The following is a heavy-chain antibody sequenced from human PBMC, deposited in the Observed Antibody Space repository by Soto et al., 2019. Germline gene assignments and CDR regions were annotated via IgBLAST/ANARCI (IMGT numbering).Heavy chain of an antibody. D-gene: IGHD1-1*01. Sequence: EVQLVESGGGLVQPGGSLRLSCAASGFTFSSYSMNWVRQAPGKGLEWVSYISSSSSTIYYADSVKGRFTISRDNAKNSLYLQMNSLRAKDTAVYYCARGPRPHTTGTTSRTLGYWGQGTLVTVSS. V-gene: IGHV3-48*01. CDR3: ARGPRPHTTGTTSRTLGY. J-gene: IGHJ4*02. CDR1: GFTFSSYS. CDR2: ISSSSSTI.